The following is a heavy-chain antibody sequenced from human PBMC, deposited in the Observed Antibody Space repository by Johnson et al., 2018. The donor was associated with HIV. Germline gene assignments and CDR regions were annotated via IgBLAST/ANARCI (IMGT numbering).Heavy chain of an antibody. CDR1: GFTFSSYA. V-gene: IGHV3-30-3*01. Sequence: QVQLVESGGGVVQPGRSLRLSCAASGFTFSSYAMHWVRQAPGKGLEWVAVISYDGRNKYYADSVQGRFTISRDNSKNTLYLQINRLRTEDTGVYYCARVLTTRITMIVVVSGENAFDIWGQGTMVTVSS. D-gene: IGHD3-22*01. CDR2: ISYDGRNK. CDR3: ARVLTTRITMIVVVSGENAFDI. J-gene: IGHJ3*02.